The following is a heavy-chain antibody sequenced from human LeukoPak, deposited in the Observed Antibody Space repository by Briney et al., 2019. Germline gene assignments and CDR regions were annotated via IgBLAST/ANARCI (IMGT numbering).Heavy chain of an antibody. CDR3: TRSKAYYYDSSGYSGC. CDR1: GFTFGDYA. D-gene: IGHD3-22*01. V-gene: IGHV3-49*04. Sequence: GGSLRLSCTASGFTFGDYAMSWVRQAPGKGLEWVGFIRSKAYGGTTEYAASVKGRFTISRDDSKSIAYLQMNSLKTEDTAVYYCTRSKAYYYDSSGYSGCWGQGTLVTVSS. CDR2: IRSKAYGGTT. J-gene: IGHJ4*02.